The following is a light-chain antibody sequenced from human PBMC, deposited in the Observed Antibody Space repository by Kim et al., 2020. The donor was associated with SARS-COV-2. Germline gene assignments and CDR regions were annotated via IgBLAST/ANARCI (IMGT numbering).Light chain of an antibody. V-gene: IGKV3-20*01. CDR3: QQYGRT. Sequence: EIVLTQSPGTLSLSPGERATLSCRASQSVSSSYLAWYQQKPGQAPRLLIYGASSRATGIPDRFSGSGSGTDLTLTISRLEPEDFAVYYCQQYGRTFGQGSKVDFK. CDR1: QSVSSSY. CDR2: GAS. J-gene: IGKJ1*01.